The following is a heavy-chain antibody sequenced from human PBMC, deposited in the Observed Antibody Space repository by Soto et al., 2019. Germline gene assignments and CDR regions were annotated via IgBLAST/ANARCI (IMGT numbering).Heavy chain of an antibody. V-gene: IGHV4-61*01. J-gene: IGHJ4*02. CDR3: ARGLDYVGFDY. D-gene: IGHD4-17*01. CDR1: GGSVSSGSFY. Sequence: SETLSLTCTVSGGSVSSGSFYWSWIRQPPGKGLEWIGYIYYRGSTNYNPSLKSRLTISIDTSKNQFSLKLSSVTAADTAVYYCARGLDYVGFDYSGPGTLVTVSS. CDR2: IYYRGST.